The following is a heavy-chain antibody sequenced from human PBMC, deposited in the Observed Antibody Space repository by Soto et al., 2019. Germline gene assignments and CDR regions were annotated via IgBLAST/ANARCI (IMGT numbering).Heavy chain of an antibody. D-gene: IGHD2-8*01. CDR3: VRDWSTIINGGGGYFDY. CDR2: IWYDGSNK. V-gene: IGHV3-33*01. CDR1: GFTFSSYG. J-gene: IGHJ4*02. Sequence: QVQLVESGGGVVQPGRSLRLSCAASGFTFSSYGMHWVRQAPGKGLEWVAVIWYDGSNKYYADSVKGRFTISRDNSKKTLFRQMNRLRAGDTAWYYCVRDWSTIINGGGGYFDYWGQGTLVTVSS.